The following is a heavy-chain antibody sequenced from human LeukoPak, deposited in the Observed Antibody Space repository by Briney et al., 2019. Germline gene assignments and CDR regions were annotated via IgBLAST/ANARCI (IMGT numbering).Heavy chain of an antibody. J-gene: IGHJ6*02. Sequence: GGSLRLSCAASGFTFSSYWMSWVRQAPGKGLEWVANIKQDGSEKYYVDSVKGRFTISRDNAKNSLYLQMNSLRAEDTAVYYCARGIVATIRSQYYYYYGMDVWGQGTTVTVSS. CDR2: IKQDGSEK. D-gene: IGHD5-12*01. CDR3: ARGIVATIRSQYYYYYGMDV. V-gene: IGHV3-7*01. CDR1: GFTFSSYW.